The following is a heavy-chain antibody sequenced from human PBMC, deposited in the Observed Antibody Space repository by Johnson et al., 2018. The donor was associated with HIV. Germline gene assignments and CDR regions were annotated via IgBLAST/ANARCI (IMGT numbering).Heavy chain of an antibody. CDR1: GFTFSNYG. V-gene: IGHV3-33*03. D-gene: IGHD6-13*01. CDR3: ARVAVATAAGGVPLAI. J-gene: IGHJ3*02. Sequence: QVQLVESGGGVVQPGRSLRLSCAASGFTFSNYGIHWVRQAPGKGLEWVASTWFDGSKKYYSDSVRGRFIISRDNSKNTLYLQMNSLRAEDTARYFCARVAVATAAGGVPLAIWGPGTMVTVSA. CDR2: TWFDGSKK.